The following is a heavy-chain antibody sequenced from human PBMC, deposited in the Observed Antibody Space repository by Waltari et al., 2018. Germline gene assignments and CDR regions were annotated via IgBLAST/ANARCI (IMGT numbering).Heavy chain of an antibody. Sequence: QGQLEQSGSELKKPGASVKVSCKASGGTFSSYAISWVRQAPGQGLEWMGRIIPIFGTANYAQKFQGRVTITADKSTSTAYMELSSLRSEDTAVYYCARINGDDVAAISDYWGQGTLVTVSS. CDR3: ARINGDDVAAISDY. D-gene: IGHD2-15*01. CDR2: IIPIFGTA. CDR1: GGTFSSYA. J-gene: IGHJ4*02. V-gene: IGHV1-69*06.